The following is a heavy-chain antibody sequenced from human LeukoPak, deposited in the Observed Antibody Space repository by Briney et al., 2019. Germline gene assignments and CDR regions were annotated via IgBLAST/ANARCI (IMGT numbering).Heavy chain of an antibody. D-gene: IGHD5-24*01. CDR3: ARDRMATIRFDY. Sequence: GASVKVSCTASGYTFTSYGISWVRQAPGQGLEWMGWINAGNGNTKYSQKFQGRVTITRDTSASTAYMELSSLRSEDTAVYYCARDRMATIRFDYWGQGTLVTVSS. V-gene: IGHV1-3*01. J-gene: IGHJ4*02. CDR2: INAGNGNT. CDR1: GYTFTSYG.